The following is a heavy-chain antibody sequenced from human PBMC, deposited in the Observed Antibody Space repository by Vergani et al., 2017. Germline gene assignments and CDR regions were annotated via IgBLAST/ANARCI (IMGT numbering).Heavy chain of an antibody. CDR2: IKQDGSEK. CDR1: GFTFSNYW. CDR3: ARGRWVQLWYYFDY. D-gene: IGHD5-18*01. V-gene: IGHV3-7*03. J-gene: IGHJ4*02. Sequence: EAQLVESGGGLVQPGGSLRLSCAASGFTFSNYWMSWVRQAPGKGVEWVANIKQDGSEKYYVDSVKGRFTISRDNAKNLLYLEMNSLRAEDTAVYYCARGRWVQLWYYFDYWGQGTLVTVSS.